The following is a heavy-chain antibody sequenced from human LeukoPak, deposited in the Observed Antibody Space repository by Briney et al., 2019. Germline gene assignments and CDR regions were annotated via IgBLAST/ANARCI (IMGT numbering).Heavy chain of an antibody. D-gene: IGHD3-16*01. CDR2: ISYTGNT. V-gene: IGHV4-59*01. CDR3: ARLGREDHTWGSYSFDY. CDR1: DTSISSYY. J-gene: IGHJ4*02. Sequence: SETLSLTCTISDTSISSYYWSWVRQPPGKGLEWIGYISYTGNTNYNPSLKSRVTISLDTSKTQFSLQLSSVTAADTAVYYCARLGREDHTWGSYSFDYWGQGTLVTVSS.